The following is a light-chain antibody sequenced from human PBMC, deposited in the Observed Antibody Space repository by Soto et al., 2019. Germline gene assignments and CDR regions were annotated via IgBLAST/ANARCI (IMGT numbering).Light chain of an antibody. J-gene: IGKJ1*01. CDR1: QSVGTNY. CDR3: QQFKNYPWT. V-gene: IGKV3-20*01. Sequence: EIVLTQSPGTLSLSPGERATLSCRASQSVGTNYLAWFQQKPGQAPRLLIYATSTRATGIPDRFSGSGSGTDFTLTITRLEPEDFATYYCQQFKNYPWTFGQGTRVEVK. CDR2: ATS.